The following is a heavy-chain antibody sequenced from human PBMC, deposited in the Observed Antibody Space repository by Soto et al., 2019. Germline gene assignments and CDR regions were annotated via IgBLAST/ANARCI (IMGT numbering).Heavy chain of an antibody. CDR2: INPNSVGT. V-gene: IGHV1-2*04. CDR3: AREVTMVRGVINYYGMDV. CDR1: GYTFTGYY. Sequence: GASVKVSCKASGYTFTGYYMHWVRQAPGQGLEWMGWINPNSVGTNYAQKFQGWVTMTSDTSISTAYMELSRLRSDDTAVYYCAREVTMVRGVINYYGMDVWGQGTTVTVSS. D-gene: IGHD3-10*01. J-gene: IGHJ6*02.